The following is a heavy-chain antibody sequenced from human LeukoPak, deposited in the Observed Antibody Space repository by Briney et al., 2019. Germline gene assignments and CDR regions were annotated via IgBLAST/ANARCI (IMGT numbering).Heavy chain of an antibody. Sequence: GGSLRLSCAASGFTFSSYAMHWARQAPGKGLEWVADISYDGSNKYYADSVKGRLTISRDNSKSTLYLQMNSLRAEDTATYYCARSPYYDILAGFYYYFDYWGQGTLVTVSS. V-gene: IGHV3-30-3*01. CDR1: GFTFSSYA. CDR2: ISYDGSNK. D-gene: IGHD3-9*01. J-gene: IGHJ4*02. CDR3: ARSPYYDILAGFYYYFDY.